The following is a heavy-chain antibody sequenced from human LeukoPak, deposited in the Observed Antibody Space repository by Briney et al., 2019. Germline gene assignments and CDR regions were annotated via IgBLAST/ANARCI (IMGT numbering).Heavy chain of an antibody. CDR2: TDFSGSST. D-gene: IGHD3-10*01. CDR3: AKGPNFGSWRAVDY. V-gene: IGHV3-23*01. J-gene: IGHJ4*02. Sequence: GGSLRLSCAASGFTSGNHDMTWVRQTSGGGLEWVSSTDFSGSSTWYADSVRGRFIMSRDMSKNTLYLQMTRLRADDTAVYFCAKGPNFGSWRAVDYWGQGILVTVSS. CDR1: GFTSGNHD.